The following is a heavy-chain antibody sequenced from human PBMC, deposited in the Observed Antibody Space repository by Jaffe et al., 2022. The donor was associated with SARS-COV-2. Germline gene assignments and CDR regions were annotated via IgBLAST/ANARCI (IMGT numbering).Heavy chain of an antibody. D-gene: IGHD6-19*01. CDR2: INHSGST. CDR1: GGSFSGYY. Sequence: QVQLQQWGAGLLKPSETLSLTCAVYGGSFSGYYWSWIRQPPGKGLEWIGEINHSGSTNYNPSLKSRVTISVDTSKNQFSLKLSSVTAADTAVYYCAREHKQWLVADYWGQGTLVTVSS. J-gene: IGHJ4*02. CDR3: AREHKQWLVADY. V-gene: IGHV4-34*01.